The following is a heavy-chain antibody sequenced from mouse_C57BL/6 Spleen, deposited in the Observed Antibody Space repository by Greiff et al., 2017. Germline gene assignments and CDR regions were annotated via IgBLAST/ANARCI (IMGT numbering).Heavy chain of an antibody. CDR3: ARPFTTVVAKGYYYAMDY. CDR2: ILPGSGST. V-gene: IGHV1-9*01. CDR1: GYTFTGYW. Sequence: VQLQQSGAELMKPGASVKLSCKATGYTFTGYWIEWVKQRPGHGLEWIGEILPGSGSTNYNEKFKGKATFTADTSSNTAYMQLSSLTTEDSAIYYCARPFTTVVAKGYYYAMDYGGQGTSVTVSS. D-gene: IGHD1-1*01. J-gene: IGHJ4*01.